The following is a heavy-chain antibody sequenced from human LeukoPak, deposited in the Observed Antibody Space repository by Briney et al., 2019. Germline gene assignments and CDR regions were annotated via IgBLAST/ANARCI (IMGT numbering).Heavy chain of an antibody. Sequence: ASVKVSCKASGYTFTSYGISWVRQAPGQGLEWMGWISAYNGNTNYAQKLQGRDTMTTDTSTSTAYMELRSLRSDDTAVYYCARPHVDIVATPNYYYMDVWGKGTTVTVSS. CDR1: GYTFTSYG. J-gene: IGHJ6*03. CDR2: ISAYNGNT. D-gene: IGHD5-12*01. V-gene: IGHV1-18*01. CDR3: ARPHVDIVATPNYYYMDV.